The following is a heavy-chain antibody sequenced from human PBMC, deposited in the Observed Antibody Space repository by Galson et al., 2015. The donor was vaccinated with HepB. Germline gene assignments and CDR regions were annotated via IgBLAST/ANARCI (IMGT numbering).Heavy chain of an antibody. D-gene: IGHD3-10*01. Sequence: SLRLSCAASGFTYSSYAMNWVRQAPGKGLEWVPGFSGSGGRTYYADSVKGRFTISRDNSKNTLYLQLNSLRSEDTAVYYCAKVGSGSWYVGAFDIWGQGTTVTVAS. CDR1: GFTYSSYA. V-gene: IGHV3-23*01. J-gene: IGHJ3*02. CDR2: FSGSGGRT. CDR3: AKVGSGSWYVGAFDI.